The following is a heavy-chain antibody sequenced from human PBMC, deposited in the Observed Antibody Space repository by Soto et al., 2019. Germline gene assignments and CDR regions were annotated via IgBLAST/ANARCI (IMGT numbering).Heavy chain of an antibody. V-gene: IGHV4-34*01. J-gene: IGHJ4*02. CDR1: GGSFSGYY. Sequence: PSETLSLTCAVYGGSFSGYYWSWIRQPPGKGLEWIGEINHSGSTNYNPSLKSRVTISVDTSKNQFSLKLSSVIAADTAVYYCARVRYCSGGSCYGQAFDYWGQGTLVTVSS. D-gene: IGHD2-15*01. CDR2: INHSGST. CDR3: ARVRYCSGGSCYGQAFDY.